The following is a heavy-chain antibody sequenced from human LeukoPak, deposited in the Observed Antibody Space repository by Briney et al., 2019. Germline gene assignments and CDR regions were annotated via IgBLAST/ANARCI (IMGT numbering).Heavy chain of an antibody. CDR1: GGSISSYY. D-gene: IGHD5-18*01. CDR2: INHSGST. Sequence: SETLSLTCTVSGGSISSYYWSWIRQPPGKGLEWIGEINHSGSTNYNPSLKSRVTISVDTSKYQFSLRLSSVTAADTAVYYCAGRGYSYGYYFDYWGQGTLVTVSS. CDR3: AGRGYSYGYYFDY. J-gene: IGHJ4*02. V-gene: IGHV4-34*01.